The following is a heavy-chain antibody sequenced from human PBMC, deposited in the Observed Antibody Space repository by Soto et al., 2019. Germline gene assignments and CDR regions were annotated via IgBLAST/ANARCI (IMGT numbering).Heavy chain of an antibody. J-gene: IGHJ3*02. CDR1: GYTFTSYG. V-gene: IGHV1-18*01. D-gene: IGHD3-9*01. CDR2: ISAYNGNT. Sequence: GASVKVSCKASGYTFTSYGISWVRQAPGQGLEWMGWISAYNGNTNYAQKLQGRVTMTTDTSTSTAYMELRSLRSDDTAVYYCARDRIFPHPYYEILTGLVDFDIWGQGPMGTGSS. CDR3: ARDRIFPHPYYEILTGLVDFDI.